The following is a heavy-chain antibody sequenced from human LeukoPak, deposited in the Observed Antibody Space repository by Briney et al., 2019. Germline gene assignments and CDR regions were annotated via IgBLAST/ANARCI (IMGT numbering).Heavy chain of an antibody. Sequence: GGSLRLSCEASGFSFDTHWMNWVRQFPGGGLEWVANIKPDGSAEYYLDSVKGRFSISRGNVKNLVYLQLNSLRTEDTAVYYCSGRSGFSSIYWGQGTLVTVSS. V-gene: IGHV3-7*01. CDR2: IKPDGSAE. CDR3: SGRSGFSSIY. D-gene: IGHD2-2*01. J-gene: IGHJ4*02. CDR1: GFSFDTHW.